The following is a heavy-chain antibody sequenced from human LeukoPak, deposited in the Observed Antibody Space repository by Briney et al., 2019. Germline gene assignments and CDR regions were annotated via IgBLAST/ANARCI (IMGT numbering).Heavy chain of an antibody. D-gene: IGHD6-19*01. CDR3: ARDRSSGWYDPFDY. CDR1: GFSFTDYF. J-gene: IGHJ4*02. V-gene: IGHV1-2*02. CDR2: INPNSGGT. Sequence: GAAVKVSCKPAGFSFTDYFFHWLRQAPGQGLEWIGWINPNSGGTNYAQKFQGRVTMTRDTSISTAYMELSRLRSDDTAVYYCARDRSSGWYDPFDYWGQGTLVTVSS.